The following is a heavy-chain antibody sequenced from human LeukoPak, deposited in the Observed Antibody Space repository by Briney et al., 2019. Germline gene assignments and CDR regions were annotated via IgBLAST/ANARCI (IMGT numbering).Heavy chain of an antibody. J-gene: IGHJ3*02. D-gene: IGHD6-25*01. Sequence: PGGSLRLSCAASGFTFSTYWMSWVRQAPGKGLEWVAVIKQDGTEKYYVDSVKGRFTISRDNAKNSLYLQMNSLTAEDTAVYYCAKDSTGEAFDIWGQGTMVTVSS. CDR3: AKDSTGEAFDI. V-gene: IGHV3-7*03. CDR1: GFTFSTYW. CDR2: IKQDGTEK.